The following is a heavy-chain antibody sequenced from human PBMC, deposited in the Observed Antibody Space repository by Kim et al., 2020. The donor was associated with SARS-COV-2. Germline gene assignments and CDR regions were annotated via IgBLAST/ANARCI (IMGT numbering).Heavy chain of an antibody. Sequence: SVKVSCKASGGTFSSYAISWVRQAPEQGLEWMGGIIPIFGTANYAQKFQGRVTITADESTSTAYMELSSLRSEDTAVYYCARGTAYGYVGYYYYYGMDVWGQGTTVTVSS. J-gene: IGHJ6*02. V-gene: IGHV1-69*13. CDR1: GGTFSSYA. D-gene: IGHD5-18*01. CDR2: IIPIFGTA. CDR3: ARGTAYGYVGYYYYYGMDV.